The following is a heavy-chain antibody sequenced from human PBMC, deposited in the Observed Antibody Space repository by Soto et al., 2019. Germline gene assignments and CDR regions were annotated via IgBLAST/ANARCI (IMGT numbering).Heavy chain of an antibody. Sequence: SETLSLTCTVSGGSISSYYWSWIRQPPGKGLEWIGYIYYSGSTNYNPSLKSRVTISVDTSKNQFSLKLSSVTAADTAVYYCACFFGLAAAGSFDYWGQGTLVTVSS. V-gene: IGHV4-59*12. CDR1: GGSISSYY. CDR3: ACFFGLAAAGSFDY. CDR2: IYYSGST. J-gene: IGHJ4*02. D-gene: IGHD6-13*01.